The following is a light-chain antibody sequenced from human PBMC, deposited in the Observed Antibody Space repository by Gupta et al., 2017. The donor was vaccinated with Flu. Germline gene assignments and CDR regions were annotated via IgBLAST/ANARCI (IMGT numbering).Light chain of an antibody. CDR3: RQHDNRPPYT. CDR1: QDISNY. J-gene: IGKJ2*01. Sequence: SSLSASVGDRRTITCQASQDISNYINWYKQKPGEAPDLLIREAAHWQTGVASGFSGSGGGREVTFTISSRQQEDFAAYYCRQHDNRPPYTFGQGTKV. V-gene: IGKV1-33*01. CDR2: EAA.